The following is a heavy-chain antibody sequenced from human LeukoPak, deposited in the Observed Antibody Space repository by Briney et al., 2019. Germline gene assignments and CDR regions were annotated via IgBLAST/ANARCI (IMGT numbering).Heavy chain of an antibody. CDR1: GDSITRSDW. Sequence: KTSDTLSLTCAVSGDSITRSDWRAWIRQPPGKGLEWLGNIYYSGRVYHNPSLQTRVTMSVDSSKNQFSLRLGSVTAVDTAVYFCAKTRSGAYYGDSFDIWGQGILVTVSS. D-gene: IGHD1-26*01. CDR3: AKTRSGAYYGDSFDI. V-gene: IGHV4-28*05. CDR2: IYYSGRV. J-gene: IGHJ3*02.